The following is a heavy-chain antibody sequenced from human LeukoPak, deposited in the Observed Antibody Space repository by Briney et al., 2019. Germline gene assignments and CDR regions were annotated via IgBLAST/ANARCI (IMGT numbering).Heavy chain of an antibody. J-gene: IGHJ4*02. CDR1: GFTFDDYA. Sequence: PGGSLRLSCAASGFTFDDYAMHWVRQAPGKGLEWVSGISWNSGSIGYADSVKGRFTISRDNAKNSLYLQMNSLRAEDTALYYCAKVLEDSSGYYGSFDYWGQGTPVTVSS. D-gene: IGHD3-22*01. CDR3: AKVLEDSSGYYGSFDY. CDR2: ISWNSGSI. V-gene: IGHV3-9*01.